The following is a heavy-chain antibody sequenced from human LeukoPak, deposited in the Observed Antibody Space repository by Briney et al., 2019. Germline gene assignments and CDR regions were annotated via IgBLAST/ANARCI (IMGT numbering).Heavy chain of an antibody. V-gene: IGHV4-34*01. Sequence: SETLSLTCAVYGGSFSGYYWSWIRQPPGKGLEWIGEINHSGSTNYNPSLKSRVTISVDTSKNQFSLKLSSVTAADTAVYYCARVPAYYSGAFDIWGQGTMVTVSS. CDR2: INHSGST. J-gene: IGHJ3*02. CDR1: GGSFSGYY. CDR3: ARVPAYYSGAFDI. D-gene: IGHD3-10*01.